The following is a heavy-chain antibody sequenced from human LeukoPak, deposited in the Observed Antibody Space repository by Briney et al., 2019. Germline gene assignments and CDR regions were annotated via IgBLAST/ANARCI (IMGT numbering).Heavy chain of an antibody. CDR3: AREGYCSGGTCYSTMNWFDP. Sequence: EASVKVSCKASGYXFTRYGITWVRQAPGQGLEWMGWISAYNDNTNYAQKLQGRVTLTTDTSTSTAYMELRSLRSDDTAVYYCAREGYCSGGTCYSTMNWFDPWGQGTLVTVSS. V-gene: IGHV1-18*01. D-gene: IGHD2-15*01. J-gene: IGHJ5*02. CDR1: GYXFTRYG. CDR2: ISAYNDNT.